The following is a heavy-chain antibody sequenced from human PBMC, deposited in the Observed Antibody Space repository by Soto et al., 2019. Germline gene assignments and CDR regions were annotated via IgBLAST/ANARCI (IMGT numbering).Heavy chain of an antibody. CDR3: ARGRDNPTDY. V-gene: IGHV3-21*01. CDR1: GFTFSSYT. Sequence: EVQLVESGGGLVKPGGSLRLSCAASGFTFSSYTIHWVRQAPGKGLEWVSSISSGGSDVYYADSVKGRFTISRDNAKNSLYLQMNSLRAEDTAAYYCARGRDNPTDYWGQGTLVTVSS. J-gene: IGHJ4*02. D-gene: IGHD1-1*01. CDR2: ISSGGSDV.